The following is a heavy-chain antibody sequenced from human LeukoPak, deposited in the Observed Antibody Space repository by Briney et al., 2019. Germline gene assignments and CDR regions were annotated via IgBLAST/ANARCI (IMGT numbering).Heavy chain of an antibody. CDR1: GFTFNSYA. D-gene: IGHD3-22*01. CDR3: AKPRDDSSGYYYFDYFDY. V-gene: IGHV3-23*01. J-gene: IGHJ4*02. Sequence: GSLRLSCAASGFTFNSYAMSWVRQAPGKGLEWVSSISGSAGSTYYADSVKGRFTISRDNSKNTLYLQMNSLRAEDTAVYYCAKPRDDSSGYYYFDYFDYWGQGTLVTVSS. CDR2: ISGSAGST.